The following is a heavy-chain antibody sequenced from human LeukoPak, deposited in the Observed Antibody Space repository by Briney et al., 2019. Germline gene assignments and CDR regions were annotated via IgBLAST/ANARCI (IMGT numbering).Heavy chain of an antibody. V-gene: IGHV1-69*04. Sequence: GASVKVSCKASGGTFSSYAISWVRQAPGQGLEWMGRIIPILGIANYAQKFQGRVTITADKSTSTAYVELSSLRSEDTAVYYCARGRSPGVVMVVATRPQRYFDLWGRGTLVTVSS. CDR2: IIPILGIA. J-gene: IGHJ2*01. D-gene: IGHD2-15*01. CDR1: GGTFSSYA. CDR3: ARGRSPGVVMVVATRPQRYFDL.